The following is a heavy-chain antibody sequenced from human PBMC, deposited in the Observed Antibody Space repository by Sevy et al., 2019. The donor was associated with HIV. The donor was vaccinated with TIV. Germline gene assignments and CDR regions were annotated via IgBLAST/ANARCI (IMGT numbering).Heavy chain of an antibody. CDR2: ISSSGSTI. CDR3: ASDSPWGYNWNYGSFDI. V-gene: IGHV3-11*01. CDR1: GFTFSDYY. J-gene: IGHJ3*02. D-gene: IGHD1-7*01. Sequence: GGSLRLSCAASGFTFSDYYMSWIRQAPGKGLEWVSYISSSGSTIYYADSVKGRFTISRDNAKNSLYLQMNSLRAEDTAVYYCASDSPWGYNWNYGSFDIWGQGTMVTVSS.